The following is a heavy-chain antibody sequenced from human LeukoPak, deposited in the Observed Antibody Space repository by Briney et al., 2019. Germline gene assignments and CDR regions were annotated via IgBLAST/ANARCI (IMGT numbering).Heavy chain of an antibody. CDR3: ARDGGHYYDSSGYYLIGDAFDI. V-gene: IGHV1-46*01. D-gene: IGHD3-22*01. CDR2: INPSGGST. CDR1: GYTFTNYN. Sequence: ASVKVSCKTSGYTFTNYNVHWVRQAPGQGLEWMGIINPSGGSTSYAQKFQGRATMTRDTSTSTVYMELSSLRSEDTAVYYCARDGGHYYDSSGYYLIGDAFDIWGQGTMVTVSS. J-gene: IGHJ3*02.